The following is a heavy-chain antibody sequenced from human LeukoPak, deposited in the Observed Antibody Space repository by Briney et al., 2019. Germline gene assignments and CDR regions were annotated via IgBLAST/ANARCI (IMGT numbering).Heavy chain of an antibody. CDR2: INHSGST. Sequence: SETLSLTCAVYGGSFSGYYWSWIRQPPGKGLEWIGEINHSGSTNYTPSLKSRVTISVDTSKNQFSLKLSSVTAADTAVYYCARVGYYDSSVHWGQGTLVTVSS. J-gene: IGHJ4*02. CDR3: ARVGYYDSSVH. V-gene: IGHV4-34*01. CDR1: GGSFSGYY. D-gene: IGHD3-22*01.